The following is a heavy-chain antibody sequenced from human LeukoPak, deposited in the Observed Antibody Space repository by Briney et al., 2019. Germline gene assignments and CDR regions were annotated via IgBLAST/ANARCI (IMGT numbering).Heavy chain of an antibody. CDR1: GGSISSSSYY. D-gene: IGHD6-19*01. J-gene: IGHJ6*03. CDR3: ARGGYSSGWYEGYYYYYYMDV. CDR2: IYYSGST. V-gene: IGHV4-39*07. Sequence: SETLSLTCTVSGGSISSSSYYWGWIRQPPGKGLEWIGSIYYSGSTYYNPSLKSRVTISVDTSKNQFSLKLSSVTAADTAVYYCARGGYSSGWYEGYYYYYYMDVWGKGTTVTVSS.